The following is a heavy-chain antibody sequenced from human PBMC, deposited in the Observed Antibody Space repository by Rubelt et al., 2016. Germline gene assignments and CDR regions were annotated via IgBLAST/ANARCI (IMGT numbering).Heavy chain of an antibody. CDR1: EYSFTKNP. Sequence: QVQLVQSGAEVKKPGASVKVSCKASEYSFTKNPIHWVRQAPGQRLEWMGWINAGNGKTQYSQKFQGRVTITRDTSAKTAYMELSSLRSEGTAVYYCAREDTTDRGWYDALDIWGQGTMVTVSS. D-gene: IGHD6-19*01. J-gene: IGHJ3*02. CDR2: INAGNGKT. CDR3: AREDTTDRGWYDALDI. V-gene: IGHV1-3*01.